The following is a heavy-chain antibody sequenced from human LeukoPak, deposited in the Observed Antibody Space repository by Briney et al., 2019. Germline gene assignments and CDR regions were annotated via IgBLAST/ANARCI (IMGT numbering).Heavy chain of an antibody. V-gene: IGHV3-66*01. J-gene: IGHJ4*02. Sequence: PGGSLRLSCAASGFTVSSNDLSWVRQAPGKGLEWVSIIHSAGKTYYADSVKGRFTLSRDSSKNTLYLQMNSLSAEDTAVYYCARDNRDSSAYHYWGQGTLVTVYS. CDR3: ARDNRDSSAYHY. CDR1: GFTVSSND. CDR2: IHSAGKT. D-gene: IGHD3-22*01.